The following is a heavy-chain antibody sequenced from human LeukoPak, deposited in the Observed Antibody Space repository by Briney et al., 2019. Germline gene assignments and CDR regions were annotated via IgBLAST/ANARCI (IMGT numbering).Heavy chain of an antibody. CDR3: AKDIGDSIGYNYFDS. Sequence: PGGSLRLSCAASAFTVDDYTMRWVRRAPGKGLEWVSVISWHGSTTKYADSVRGRFTISRDNRKNSLSLQMNSLRPEDTALYYCAKDIGDSIGYNYFDSWGQGTLVTVSS. D-gene: IGHD3-22*01. J-gene: IGHJ4*02. CDR1: AFTVDDYT. CDR2: ISWHGSTT. V-gene: IGHV3-43*01.